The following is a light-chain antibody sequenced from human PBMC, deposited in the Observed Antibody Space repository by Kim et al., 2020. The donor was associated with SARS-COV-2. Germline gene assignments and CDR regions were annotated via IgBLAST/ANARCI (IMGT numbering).Light chain of an antibody. CDR3: LAWDSTLGAWV. V-gene: IGLV10-54*04. Sequence: QAGLTQPPSVSKDLRQTATLTCTGTSNNVGYQGAAWLQHHQGHPPKLLSSRYNNRPSGISERFSASRSGNTASLTITGVQPQDEADYYCLAWDSTLGAWVFGGGTKLTVL. J-gene: IGLJ3*02. CDR1: SNNVGYQG. CDR2: RYN.